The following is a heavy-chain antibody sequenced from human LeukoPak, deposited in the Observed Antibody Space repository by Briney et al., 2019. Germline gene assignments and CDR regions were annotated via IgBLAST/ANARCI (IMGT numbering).Heavy chain of an antibody. CDR3: ARGPMVRGLITYAEYFQH. J-gene: IGHJ1*01. Sequence: SVKVSCKASGGTFSSYAISWVRQAPGQGLEWMGGFIPIFGTANYAQNFQGRVTITADESTATAYMELSSLKSEDTAVYYCARGPMVRGLITYAEYFQHWGQGTLVTVSS. D-gene: IGHD3-10*01. CDR1: GGTFSSYA. V-gene: IGHV1-69*13. CDR2: FIPIFGTA.